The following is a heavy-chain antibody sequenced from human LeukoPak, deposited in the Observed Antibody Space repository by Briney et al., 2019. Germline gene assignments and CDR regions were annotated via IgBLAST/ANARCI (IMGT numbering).Heavy chain of an antibody. V-gene: IGHV4-59*08. CDR3: ARNGYYYGSGRPIDY. CDR2: IYYSGST. Sequence: SETLSLTCAVYGGSFSGYYWSWIRQPPGKGLEWIGYIYYSGSTNYNPSLKSRVTISVDTSKNQFSLKLSSVTAADTAVYYCARNGYYYGSGRPIDYWGQGTLVTVSS. CDR1: GGSFSGYY. J-gene: IGHJ4*02. D-gene: IGHD3-10*01.